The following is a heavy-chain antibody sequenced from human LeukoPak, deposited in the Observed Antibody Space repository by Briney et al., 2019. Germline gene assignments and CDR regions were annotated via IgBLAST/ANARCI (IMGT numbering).Heavy chain of an antibody. V-gene: IGHV3-15*01. J-gene: IGHJ4*02. CDR1: GFTFSNAW. Sequence: GGSLRLSCAASGFTFSNAWMSWVRQAPGKGLEWGGRIKSKTDGGTTDYAAPVKGRFTISRDDSKNTMYLQMNSSKTEDTAVYYCTTAGLGRWGQGTLVTVSS. CDR2: IKSKTDGGTT. D-gene: IGHD3/OR15-3a*01. CDR3: TTAGLGR.